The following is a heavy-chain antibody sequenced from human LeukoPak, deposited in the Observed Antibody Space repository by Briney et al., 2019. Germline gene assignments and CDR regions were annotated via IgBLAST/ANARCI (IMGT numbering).Heavy chain of an antibody. CDR2: ISGAGGST. CDR1: GFTFGNYA. V-gene: IGHV3-23*01. Sequence: GGSLRLSCAASGFTFGNYAMSWVRQAPGQGLECVSTISGAGGSTYYADSVKGRFTISRGNSKNTLYLQMNSLRAEDTAVYYCASVLVFPIAAAGRYYYYGMDVWGQGTTVTVSS. D-gene: IGHD6-13*01. J-gene: IGHJ6*02. CDR3: ASVLVFPIAAAGRYYYYGMDV.